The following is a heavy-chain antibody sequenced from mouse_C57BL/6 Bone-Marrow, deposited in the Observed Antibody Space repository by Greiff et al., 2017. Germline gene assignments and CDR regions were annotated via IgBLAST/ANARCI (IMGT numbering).Heavy chain of an antibody. J-gene: IGHJ1*03. CDR2: INPNNGGT. V-gene: IGHV1-26*01. CDR1: GYTFTDYY. Sequence: EVQLQQSGPELVKPGASVKISCKASGYTFTDYYMNWVKQSHGKSLEWIGDINPNNGGTSYNQKFKGKATLTVDKSSSTAYIELRSLTSEDSAVYYCALPWYFDVWGTGTTVTVSS. CDR3: ALPWYFDV.